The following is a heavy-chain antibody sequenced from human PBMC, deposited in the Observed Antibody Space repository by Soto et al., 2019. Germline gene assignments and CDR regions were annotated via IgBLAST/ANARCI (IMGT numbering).Heavy chain of an antibody. CDR3: AKDRLSSPCTWFDS. D-gene: IGHD5-12*01. CDR2: IGGSGATT. V-gene: IGHV3-23*01. CDR1: GFTFDNYA. Sequence: EVQLLESGGGLVQPGGSLRLSCAASGFTFDNYAMSWVRQAPGKGLEWVSGIGGSGATTYYAHSVKGRFTISRDNSKNTLYRHMNSLRAEDTAVYYCAKDRLSSPCTWFDSWSQGTLITVSS. J-gene: IGHJ5*01.